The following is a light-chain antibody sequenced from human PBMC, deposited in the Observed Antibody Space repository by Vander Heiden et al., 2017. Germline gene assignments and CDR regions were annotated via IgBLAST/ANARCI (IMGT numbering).Light chain of an antibody. J-gene: IGLJ2*01. Sequence: SVLTQPPSVSGAPAQRVTISCTGNSSNIGADYGVHWYQHLPGTAPTVLIYGNTNRPSGVPDRFSGSKSGTSASLAITGLLTEDEAIYYCQSYDSSVSAWVFGGGTKLSVL. CDR3: QSYDSSVSAWV. CDR2: GNT. CDR1: SSNIGADYG. V-gene: IGLV1-40*01.